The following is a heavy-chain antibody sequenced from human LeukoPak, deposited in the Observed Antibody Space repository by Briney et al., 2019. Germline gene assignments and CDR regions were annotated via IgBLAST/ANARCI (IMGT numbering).Heavy chain of an antibody. CDR2: IYYSGST. Sequence: PSQTLSLTCTVSGGPISSGGYYWSWIRQHPGKGLEWIGYIYYSGSTYYNPSLKSRVTISVDTSKNQFSLKLSSVTAADTAVYYCARYTYGGNSNWFDPWGQGTLVTVSS. CDR1: GGPISSGGYY. V-gene: IGHV4-31*03. D-gene: IGHD4-23*01. J-gene: IGHJ5*02. CDR3: ARYTYGGNSNWFDP.